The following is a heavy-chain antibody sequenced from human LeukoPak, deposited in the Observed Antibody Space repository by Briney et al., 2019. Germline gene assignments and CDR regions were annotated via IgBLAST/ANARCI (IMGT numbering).Heavy chain of an antibody. J-gene: IGHJ4*02. Sequence: GGSLRLSCAASGFTFSSYAMSWVRQAPGKGLEWVSAISGSGGSKYYADSVKGRFTISRDNSKNTLYLQMNSLRAEDTTVYYCAKAPPGYSYGYYFDYWGQGTLVTVSS. CDR1: GFTFSSYA. CDR2: ISGSGGSK. D-gene: IGHD5-18*01. V-gene: IGHV3-23*01. CDR3: AKAPPGYSYGYYFDY.